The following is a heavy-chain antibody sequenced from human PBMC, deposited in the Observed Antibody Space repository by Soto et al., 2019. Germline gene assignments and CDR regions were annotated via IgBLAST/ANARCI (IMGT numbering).Heavy chain of an antibody. CDR3: ARDSTTMVTGFDY. D-gene: IGHD2-15*01. V-gene: IGHV1-46*01. CDR2: VDPTGSRT. CDR1: GYIFAHSF. J-gene: IGHJ4*02. Sequence: ASVKVSCKASGYIFAHSFIHWVRQAPGQGLEWMAIVDPTGSRTSHAHKFQGRVTLTRDASTGTVYLELNRLTSEDTALYYCARDSTTMVTGFDYWGRGTLVTVSS.